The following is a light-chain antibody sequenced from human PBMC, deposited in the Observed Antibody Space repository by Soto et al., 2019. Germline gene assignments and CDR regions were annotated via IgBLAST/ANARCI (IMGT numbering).Light chain of an antibody. CDR3: QQYNSLSRT. CDR2: GAS. J-gene: IGKJ1*01. V-gene: IGKV3-15*01. Sequence: EIVMTQSPATLSVSPGERATLSCRASQSVSSNLAWYQQKPGQAPRLLIYGASTRATGIPARFSGSGSGTEFTLTISSLQSEDFATYYCQQYNSLSRTFGQGT. CDR1: QSVSSN.